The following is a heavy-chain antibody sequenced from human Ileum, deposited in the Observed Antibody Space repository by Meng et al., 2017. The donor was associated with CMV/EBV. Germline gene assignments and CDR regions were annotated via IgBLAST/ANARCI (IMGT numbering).Heavy chain of an antibody. CDR1: GYTFTRYG. Sequence: ASVKVSCKTSGYTFTRYGISWVRQAPGQGLEWMGWISAYNGNTNYAQKLQGRVTMTTDTSTSTAYMELRSLRSDDTAVYYCARDTADVFGVVILYNGLAFWGQGNTV. D-gene: IGHD3-3*01. V-gene: IGHV1-18*01. CDR3: ARDTADVFGVVILYNGLAF. CDR2: ISAYNGNT. J-gene: IGHJ6*02.